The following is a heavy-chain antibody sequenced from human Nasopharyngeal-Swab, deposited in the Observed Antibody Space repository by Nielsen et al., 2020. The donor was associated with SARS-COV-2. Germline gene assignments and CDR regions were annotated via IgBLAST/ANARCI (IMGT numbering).Heavy chain of an antibody. V-gene: IGHV3-23*01. CDR1: GFTFESYG. Sequence: GESLKISCEASGFTFESYGMTWVRQAPGKGLEWGSTISGSGDNTHYADSVRGRFTISRDNSQRTVFLQMTSLRAEDTALYYCAKDPSAAMDVWGKGTTVIVSS. D-gene: IGHD6-13*01. CDR3: AKDPSAAMDV. CDR2: ISGSGDNT. J-gene: IGHJ6*03.